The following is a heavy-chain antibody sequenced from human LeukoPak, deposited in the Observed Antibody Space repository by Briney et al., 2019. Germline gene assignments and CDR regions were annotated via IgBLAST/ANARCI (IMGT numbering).Heavy chain of an antibody. J-gene: IGHJ4*02. CDR1: GFSISSSY. Sequence: SETLSLTCTVSGFSISSSYWRWFRQPAGKGLEWIGRIYTSGSTNYNPSLKSRVTMSLDTSKSQFSLKLSSVTAADTAVYYCARGSTRDYWGQGTLVTVSS. CDR3: ARGSTRDY. D-gene: IGHD1-26*01. CDR2: IYTSGST. V-gene: IGHV4-4*07.